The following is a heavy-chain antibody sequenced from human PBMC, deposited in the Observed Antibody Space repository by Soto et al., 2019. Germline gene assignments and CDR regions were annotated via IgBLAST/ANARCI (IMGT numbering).Heavy chain of an antibody. CDR3: ARGKVAVAGTNRYFDY. J-gene: IGHJ4*02. V-gene: IGHV1-3*01. Sequence: ASVKVSCKASGYTFTSYAMHWVRQAPGQRLEWMGWINAGNGNTKYSQKFQGRVTITRDTSASTAYMELSSLRSEDTAVYYCARGKVAVAGTNRYFDYWGQGTLVTVSS. CDR2: INAGNGNT. D-gene: IGHD6-19*01. CDR1: GYTFTSYA.